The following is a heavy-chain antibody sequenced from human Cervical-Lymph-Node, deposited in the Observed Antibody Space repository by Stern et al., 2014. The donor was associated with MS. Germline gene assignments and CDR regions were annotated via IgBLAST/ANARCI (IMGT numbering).Heavy chain of an antibody. D-gene: IGHD6-13*01. J-gene: IGHJ4*02. CDR1: GGSISSSNW. V-gene: IGHV4-4*02. CDR2: SDHSGST. CDR3: ARFPASRPHVFDS. Sequence: VQLVESGPGLVKPSGTLSLTCAVSGGSISSSNWWSWVRQSPGKGLEWIGESDHSGSTIYNPSLKSRVTVSVAKSKNHFSLNLRSGTAADTAVYFCARFPASRPHVFDSWGQGTLVTVSS.